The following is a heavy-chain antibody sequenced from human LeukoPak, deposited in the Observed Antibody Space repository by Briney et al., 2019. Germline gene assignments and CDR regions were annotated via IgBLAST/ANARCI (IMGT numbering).Heavy chain of an antibody. J-gene: IGHJ4*02. CDR2: ISSSSSYI. CDR1: GFTFSSYS. V-gene: IGHV3-21*01. CDR3: ARASRDRSWYIDDC. Sequence: GGSLRLSCAASGFTFSSYSMNWVRQAPGKGLEWVSSISSSSSYIYYADSVKGRFTISRDNAKNSLYLQMNSLRAEDTAVYYCARASRDRSWYIDDCWGQGTLVTVSS. D-gene: IGHD6-13*01.